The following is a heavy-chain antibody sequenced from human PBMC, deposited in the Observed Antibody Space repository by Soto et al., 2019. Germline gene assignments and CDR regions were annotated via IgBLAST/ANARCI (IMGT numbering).Heavy chain of an antibody. CDR1: GGSISSGGFY. Sequence: PSETLSLTCTVSGGSISSGGFYWSWIRRHPGKGLEWIGYIYYSGSTYYNPSLKSRVTISVDTSKNQFSLKLSSVTAADTAVYYCARAASGYYDSSGHYNCFDPWGRGTLVTVSS. CDR3: ARAASGYYDSSGHYNCFDP. J-gene: IGHJ5*02. CDR2: IYYSGST. V-gene: IGHV4-31*03. D-gene: IGHD3-22*01.